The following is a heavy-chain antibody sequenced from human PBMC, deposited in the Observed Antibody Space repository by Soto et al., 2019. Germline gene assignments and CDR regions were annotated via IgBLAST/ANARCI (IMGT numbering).Heavy chain of an antibody. CDR2: IDWNDDK. V-gene: IGHV2-70*12. Sequence: ESAPTLVNPTQTLTLTCTFSGFSLNSNGMCVNWIRQPPGKALEWLALIDWNDDKLYSPSLKTRLTITKDTTKKQVVLTMTNMDPVDTATYYCAHVTVYSSSSFDYWGQGTLVTVSS. CDR1: GFSLNSNGMC. D-gene: IGHD6-6*01. CDR3: AHVTVYSSSSFDY. J-gene: IGHJ4*02.